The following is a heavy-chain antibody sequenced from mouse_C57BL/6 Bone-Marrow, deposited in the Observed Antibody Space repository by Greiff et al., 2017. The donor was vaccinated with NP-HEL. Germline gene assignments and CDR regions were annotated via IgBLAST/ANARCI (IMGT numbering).Heavy chain of an antibody. J-gene: IGHJ2*01. Sequence: VQLQQSGGGLVQPGESLKLSCESNEYEFPSHDMSWVRKTPEKRLELVAAINSDGGSTYYPDTMERRFIISRDNTKKTLYLQMSSLRSEDTALYYCARRGNYRIGFDYWGQGTTLTVSS. CDR1: EYEFPSHD. CDR2: INSDGGST. D-gene: IGHD2-1*01. CDR3: ARRGNYRIGFDY. V-gene: IGHV5-2*01.